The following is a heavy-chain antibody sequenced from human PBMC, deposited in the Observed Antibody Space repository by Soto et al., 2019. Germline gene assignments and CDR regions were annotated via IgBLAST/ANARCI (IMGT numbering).Heavy chain of an antibody. CDR2: MNPNSGNT. Sequence: QVQLVQSGAEVKKPGASVKVSCKASGYTFTSYDINWVRQATGQGLEWMGWMNPNSGNTDYAQKFQGRVTMTRNTSISTAYMALSSLRSEDTAVYYCARERSAPGAGWFDPWGQGTLVTVSS. V-gene: IGHV1-8*01. J-gene: IGHJ5*02. CDR3: ARERSAPGAGWFDP. CDR1: GYTFTSYD. D-gene: IGHD6-13*01.